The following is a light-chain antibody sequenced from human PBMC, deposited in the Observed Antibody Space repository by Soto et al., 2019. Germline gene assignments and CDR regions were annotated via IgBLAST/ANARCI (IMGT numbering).Light chain of an antibody. Sequence: EIVMTQSPATLSVSPGERATLSCRASQSVSSNLAWYQQKPGQAPRLLIYDASTRATGVPARFSGSGSGTEFTLTISSLQSEDFALYFCQQYNNWPREYTFGQGTKLEIK. J-gene: IGKJ2*01. CDR3: QQYNNWPREYT. CDR1: QSVSSN. V-gene: IGKV3-15*01. CDR2: DAS.